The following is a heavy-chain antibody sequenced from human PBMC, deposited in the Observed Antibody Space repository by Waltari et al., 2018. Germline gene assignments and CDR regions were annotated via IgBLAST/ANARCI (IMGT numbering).Heavy chain of an antibody. V-gene: IGHV3-48*03. Sequence: EVQLVESGGGLVQPGGSLRLSCAVSGFPFSSYDMNWVRQAPGKGLEWVSYISSSGNTIYYADSVKGRFTISRDNAKKLLYLQMNSLIAEDTAVYYCARDSLDSGNYYVYHFYGLDVWGQGTTVTVS. CDR1: GFPFSSYD. J-gene: IGHJ6*02. CDR3: ARDSLDSGNYYVYHFYGLDV. CDR2: ISSSGNTI. D-gene: IGHD1-26*01.